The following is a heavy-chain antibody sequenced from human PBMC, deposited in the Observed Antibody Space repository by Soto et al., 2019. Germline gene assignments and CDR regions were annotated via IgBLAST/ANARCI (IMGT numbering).Heavy chain of an antibody. CDR1: GYTFTGYY. J-gene: IGHJ4*02. CDR3: ARVLNCYDFLLPFDY. D-gene: IGHD3-3*01. V-gene: IGHV1-2*02. Sequence: ASVKVSCKASGYTFTGYYMHWVRQAPGQGLEWMGWINPNSGGTNYAQKFQGRVTMTRDTSISTAYMELSRLRSDDTAVYYCARVLNCYDFLLPFDYWGQGTLGTVSS. CDR2: INPNSGGT.